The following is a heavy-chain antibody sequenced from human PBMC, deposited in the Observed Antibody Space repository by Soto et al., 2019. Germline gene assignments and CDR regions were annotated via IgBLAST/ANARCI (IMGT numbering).Heavy chain of an antibody. Sequence: GGSLRLSCAASGFTFSSYGMHWVRQAPGKGLELVAVISYDGSNKYYADSVKGRFTISRDNSKNTLYLQMNSLRAEDTAVYYCAKDVIGGSYRSTYYYYGMDVWGQGTTVTVSS. V-gene: IGHV3-30*18. CDR2: ISYDGSNK. CDR1: GFTFSSYG. J-gene: IGHJ6*02. D-gene: IGHD1-26*01. CDR3: AKDVIGGSYRSTYYYYGMDV.